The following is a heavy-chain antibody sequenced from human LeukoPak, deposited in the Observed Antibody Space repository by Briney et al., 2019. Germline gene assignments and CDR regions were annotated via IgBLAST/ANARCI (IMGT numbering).Heavy chain of an antibody. Sequence: SETLSLTCTVSGGSISSYYWSWIRQPPGKGLEWIGYIYYSGSTNYNPSLKSRVIISVDTSKNQFSLKLSSVTAADTAVYYCARVGAVDTGFDYWGQGTLVTVSP. CDR3: ARVGAVDTGFDY. CDR1: GGSISSYY. J-gene: IGHJ4*02. CDR2: IYYSGST. D-gene: IGHD5-18*01. V-gene: IGHV4-59*12.